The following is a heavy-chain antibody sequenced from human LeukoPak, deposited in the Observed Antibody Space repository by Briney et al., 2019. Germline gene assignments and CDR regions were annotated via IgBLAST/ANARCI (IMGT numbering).Heavy chain of an antibody. Sequence: GGSLRLSCAASGLTFDDYAMHWVRQAPGKGLEWVSLISGDGGSTYYADSVKGRFTISRDNSKNSLYLQMNSLRTEDTALYYCAKEVNPLHYDFWSGCPDYWGQGTLVTVSS. CDR1: GLTFDDYA. J-gene: IGHJ4*02. V-gene: IGHV3-43*02. D-gene: IGHD3-3*01. CDR2: ISGDGGST. CDR3: AKEVNPLHYDFWSGCPDY.